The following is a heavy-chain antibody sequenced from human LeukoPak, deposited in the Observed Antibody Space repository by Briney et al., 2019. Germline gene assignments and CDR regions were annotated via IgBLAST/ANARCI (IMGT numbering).Heavy chain of an antibody. J-gene: IGHJ4*02. CDR2: IWYDGSNK. Sequence: GGFLRLSCAASGFTFSSYGMHWVRQAPGKGLEWVAVIWYDGSNKYYADSVKGRFTISRDNSKNTLYLQMNSLRAEDTAVYYCARGRGVDLIDYWGQGTLVTVSS. V-gene: IGHV3-33*01. CDR1: GFTFSSYG. D-gene: IGHD3-10*01. CDR3: ARGRGVDLIDY.